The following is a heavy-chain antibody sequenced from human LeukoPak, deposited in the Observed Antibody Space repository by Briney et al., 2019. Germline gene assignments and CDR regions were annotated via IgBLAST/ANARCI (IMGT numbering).Heavy chain of an antibody. V-gene: IGHV1-18*01. CDR2: ISAYNGNT. Sequence: ASVKVSCKASGYTFTSYGISWVRQAPGQGLEWMGWISAYNGNTNYAQKLQGRVTMTTDTSTSTAYMELRSLRSDDTVVYYCARGPKKHMVRGVSLVDYWGQGTLVTVSS. D-gene: IGHD3-10*01. J-gene: IGHJ4*02. CDR1: GYTFTSYG. CDR3: ARGPKKHMVRGVSLVDY.